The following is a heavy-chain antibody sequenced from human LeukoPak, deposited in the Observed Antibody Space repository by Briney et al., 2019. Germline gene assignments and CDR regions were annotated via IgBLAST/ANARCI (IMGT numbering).Heavy chain of an antibody. J-gene: IGHJ4*02. CDR2: TYYSGST. CDR3: ARAGPRRDGYNVDY. D-gene: IGHD5-24*01. V-gene: IGHV4-59*01. CDR1: GDSISGYY. Sequence: PSETLSLTCTVSGDSISGYYWSWIRQPPGKGLEWIGFTYYSGSTNYNPSLKSRVTISVDTSKNQFSLKLSSVTAADTAVYYCARAGPRRDGYNVDYWGQGTLVTVSS.